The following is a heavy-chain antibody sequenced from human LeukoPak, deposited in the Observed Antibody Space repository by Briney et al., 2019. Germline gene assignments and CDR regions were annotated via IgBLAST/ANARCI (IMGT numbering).Heavy chain of an antibody. V-gene: IGHV3-7*01. CDR3: ARDPDSSAFDY. D-gene: IGHD2-15*01. J-gene: IGHJ4*02. Sequence: GGSLRLSCTAAGFNFGTYWMSWVRQSPEKGLEFVANIKYDNTVKNYVDSVKGRFTISRDNPSNSVYLQMDSLRPEDTALYYCARDPDSSAFDYWGQGAQVTVSS. CDR2: IKYDNTVK. CDR1: GFNFGTYW.